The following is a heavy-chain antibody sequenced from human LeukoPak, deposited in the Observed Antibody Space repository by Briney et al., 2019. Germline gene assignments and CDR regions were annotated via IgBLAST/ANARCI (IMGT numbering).Heavy chain of an antibody. CDR1: GGTFSSYA. D-gene: IGHD2-15*01. J-gene: IGHJ6*02. CDR2: IIPIFRTA. Sequence: SLKVSCKASGGTFSSYAISWVRQAPGQGLKWMGGIIPIFRTANYAQKFQGRVTITADESTSTAYMELSSLRSEDTAVYYCASLDCSGGSCYPEYYYYGMDVWGQGTTVTVSS. CDR3: ASLDCSGGSCYPEYYYYGMDV. V-gene: IGHV1-69*13.